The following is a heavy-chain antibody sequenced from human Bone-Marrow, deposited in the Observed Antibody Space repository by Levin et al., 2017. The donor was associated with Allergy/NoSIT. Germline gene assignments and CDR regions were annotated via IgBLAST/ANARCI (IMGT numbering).Heavy chain of an antibody. J-gene: IGHJ4*02. V-gene: IGHV3-30*18. D-gene: IGHD3-22*01. CDR1: GFTFSSYG. Sequence: LSLTCAASGFTFSSYGMHWVRQAPGKGLEWVAVISYDGSNKYYADSVKGRFTISRDNSKNTLYLQMNSLRAEDTAVYYCAKLGERDYYDSSGYRGVDYWGQGTLVTVSS. CDR2: ISYDGSNK. CDR3: AKLGERDYYDSSGYRGVDY.